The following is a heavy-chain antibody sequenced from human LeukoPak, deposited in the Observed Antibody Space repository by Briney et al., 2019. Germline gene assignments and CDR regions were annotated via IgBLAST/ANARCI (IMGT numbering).Heavy chain of an antibody. D-gene: IGHD3-10*01. J-gene: IGHJ6*02. CDR1: GFTVSDSS. V-gene: IGHV3-66*01. CDR2: IYSGGST. Sequence: PGGSLRLSCAASGFTVSDSSLSWVRRAPGKGLEWVSVIYSGGSTYYADSVKGRFTISRDNSRNTLYLQMNSLRAEDTAVYYCVRGWFYGMDVWGPGTTVSVSS. CDR3: VRGWFYGMDV.